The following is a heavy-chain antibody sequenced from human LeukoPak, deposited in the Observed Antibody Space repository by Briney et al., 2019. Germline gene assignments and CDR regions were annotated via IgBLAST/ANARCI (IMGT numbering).Heavy chain of an antibody. Sequence: SETLSLTCTVSGGSISGYYWSWIRQPAGKGLEWIGRIYTSGSTNYNPSLESRVTISVDTSKNQFSLKLSSVTAADTAVYYSVSVVPAVNPGYFDYWGQGTLVTVSS. D-gene: IGHD2-2*01. CDR2: IYTSGST. CDR1: GGSISGYY. V-gene: IGHV4-4*07. CDR3: VSVVPAVNPGYFDY. J-gene: IGHJ4*02.